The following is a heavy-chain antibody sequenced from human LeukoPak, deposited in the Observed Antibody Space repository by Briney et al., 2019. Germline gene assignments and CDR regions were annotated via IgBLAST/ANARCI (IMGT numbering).Heavy chain of an antibody. V-gene: IGHV1-8*01. D-gene: IGHD3-22*01. CDR2: MNPNSGNT. CDR1: GYTFTSYD. CDR3: ARLRPYYDSSGYPDAFDI. Sequence: ASVKVSCKASGYTFTSYDINWVRQATGQGLEWTGWMNPNSGNTGYAQKFQGRVTMTRNTSISTAYMELSSLRSEDTAVYYCARLRPYYDSSGYPDAFDIWGQGTMVTVSS. J-gene: IGHJ3*02.